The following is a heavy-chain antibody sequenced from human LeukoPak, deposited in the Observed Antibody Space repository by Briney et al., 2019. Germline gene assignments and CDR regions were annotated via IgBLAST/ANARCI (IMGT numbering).Heavy chain of an antibody. CDR2: IRSKAYGGTT. J-gene: IGHJ4*02. Sequence: PGGSLRLPCTASGFTFGDYAMSWVRQAPGKGLEWVGFIRSKAYGGTTEYAASVKGRFTTSRDDSKSIAYLQMNSLKTEDTAVYYCTRYRDIVVVPAAIVDYWGQGTLVTVSS. CDR3: TRYRDIVVVPAAIVDY. D-gene: IGHD2-2*01. V-gene: IGHV3-49*04. CDR1: GFTFGDYA.